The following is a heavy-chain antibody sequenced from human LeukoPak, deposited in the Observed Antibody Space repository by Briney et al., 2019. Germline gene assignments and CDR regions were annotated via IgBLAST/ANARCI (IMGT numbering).Heavy chain of an antibody. CDR1: GGSISRYY. CDR2: IYTSGSI. J-gene: IGHJ4*02. CDR3: ARVFEDRWGPTYYFDY. V-gene: IGHV4-4*09. Sequence: PSETLSLTCTVSGGSISRYYWSWIRQPPGKGLEWIGNIYTSGSISYNPSLKSRVTISVDTSKNQFSLKLSSVTAADTAVYYCARVFEDRWGPTYYFDYWGQGTLVTVSS. D-gene: IGHD3-10*02.